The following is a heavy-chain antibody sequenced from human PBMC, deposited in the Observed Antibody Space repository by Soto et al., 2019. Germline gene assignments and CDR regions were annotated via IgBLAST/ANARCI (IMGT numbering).Heavy chain of an antibody. V-gene: IGHV3-30*18. Sequence: QVHLVGSGGGAVHPGKSLRLSCAASGFMFSSYGMYWVRRPPGRGLEWVAAISFDGITEHYEDSVKGRFSISRDNSNKILFLEINSLRPDYTAVYYCAKDGGWALRPSVGANHWCQGILVTV. CDR1: GFMFSSYG. J-gene: IGHJ5*02. CDR3: AKDGGWALRPSVGANH. CDR2: ISFDGITE. D-gene: IGHD3-16*01.